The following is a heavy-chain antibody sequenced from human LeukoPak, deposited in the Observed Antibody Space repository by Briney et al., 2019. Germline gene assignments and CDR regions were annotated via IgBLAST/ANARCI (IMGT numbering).Heavy chain of an antibody. CDR1: GFTFSTYW. CDR3: ASPKRGGAFDM. J-gene: IGHJ3*02. CDR2: INTDGSST. V-gene: IGHV3-74*01. Sequence: GGSLRLSCAASGFTFSTYWMHWVRQAPGKGLVWVSRINTDGSSTNYADSVKGRFTISRDNAKNTLYLQMNSLRAEDTAVYYCASPKRGGAFDMWGQGTVVTVSS. D-gene: IGHD2-15*01.